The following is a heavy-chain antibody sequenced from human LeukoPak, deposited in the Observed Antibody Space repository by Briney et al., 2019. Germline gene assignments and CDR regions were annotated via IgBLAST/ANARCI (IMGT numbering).Heavy chain of an antibody. CDR3: ARGLIDSGTGRRWFDP. Sequence: ASVKVSCKASGYTFTSYYMHWVRQAPGQGLEWMGIINPSGGCTSYAQKFQGRVTMTRDMSTSTVYMELSSLRSEDTAVYYCARGLIDSGTGRRWFDPWGQGTLVTVSS. D-gene: IGHD1-26*01. J-gene: IGHJ5*02. CDR2: INPSGGCT. V-gene: IGHV1-46*01. CDR1: GYTFTSYY.